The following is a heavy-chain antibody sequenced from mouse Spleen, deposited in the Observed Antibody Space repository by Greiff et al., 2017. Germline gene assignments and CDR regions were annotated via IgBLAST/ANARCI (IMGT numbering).Heavy chain of an antibody. Sequence: EVKLVESGAELVKPGASVKLSCTASGFNIKDTYMHWVKQRPEQGLEWIGRIDPANGNTKYDPKFQGKATITADTSSNTAYLQLSSLTSEDTAVYYCASWPAYWGQGTLVTVSA. CDR2: IDPANGNT. CDR3: ASWPAY. V-gene: IGHV14-3*02. J-gene: IGHJ3*01. CDR1: GFNIKDTY.